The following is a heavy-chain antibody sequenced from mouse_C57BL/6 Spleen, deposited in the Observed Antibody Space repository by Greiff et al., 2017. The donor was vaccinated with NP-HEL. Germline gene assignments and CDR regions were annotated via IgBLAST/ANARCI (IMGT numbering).Heavy chain of an antibody. J-gene: IGHJ2*01. CDR3: ARWGSYRYFDY. CDR1: GYTFTSYW. D-gene: IGHD1-1*02. CDR2: IDPSDSYT. Sequence: QVQLQQPGAELVMPGASVKLSCKASGYTFTSYWMHWVKQRPGQGLEWIGEIDPSDSYTNYNQKFKGKSTLTVDTSSSTAYMQLSSLTAEDSAVDYCARWGSYRYFDYWGQGTTLTVSS. V-gene: IGHV1-69*01.